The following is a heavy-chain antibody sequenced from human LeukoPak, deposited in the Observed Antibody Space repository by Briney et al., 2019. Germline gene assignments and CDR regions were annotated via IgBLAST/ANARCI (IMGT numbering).Heavy chain of an antibody. J-gene: IGHJ4*02. CDR2: IGSGGGST. V-gene: IGHV3-23*01. CDR3: AKGFLGGTDQYFDS. D-gene: IGHD6-19*01. Sequence: GGSLRLSCEASGSTFSSYAMNWVRQAPGKGLEWVSAIGSGGGSTDYADSVQGRFTISRDNSKSTLYLQMNSLRAEDTAVYYCAKGFLGGTDQYFDSWGQGTPVTVSS. CDR1: GSTFSSYA.